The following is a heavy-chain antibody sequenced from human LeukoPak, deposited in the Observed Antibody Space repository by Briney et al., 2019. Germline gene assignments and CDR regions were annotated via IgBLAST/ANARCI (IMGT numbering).Heavy chain of an antibody. CDR1: GYTFTSHS. CDR3: ARGARLPKRYCSSTSCYWALDAFDI. D-gene: IGHD2-2*01. CDR2: INTGNGNT. Sequence: ASVKVSCEASGYTFTSHSMHWVRQAPGQRLEWMGWINTGNGNTKYSQKLQGRVTMTTDTSTSTAYMELRSLRSDDTAVYYCARGARLPKRYCSSTSCYWALDAFDIWGQGTMVTVSS. V-gene: IGHV1-3*04. J-gene: IGHJ3*02.